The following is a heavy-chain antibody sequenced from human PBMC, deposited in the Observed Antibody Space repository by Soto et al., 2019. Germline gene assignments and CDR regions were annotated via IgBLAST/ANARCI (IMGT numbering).Heavy chain of an antibody. Sequence: PPENLCLTCAVCDRYLSPYFWSWIRQPPGKGLEWIGEINDSGSTNYYPSLKRRVTISVDTSNKHCCLKLTSVIAADTALYFCGFPSSSDAFDIWGQGTMVTVSS. CDR2: INDSGST. J-gene: IGHJ3*02. CDR3: GFPSSSDAFDI. V-gene: IGHV4-34*01. CDR1: DRYLSPYF.